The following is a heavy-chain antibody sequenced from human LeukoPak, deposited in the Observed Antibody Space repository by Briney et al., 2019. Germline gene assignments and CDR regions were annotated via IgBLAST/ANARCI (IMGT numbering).Heavy chain of an antibody. CDR3: ARGGTTSFQH. D-gene: IGHD4-11*01. CDR1: GYTFTSYD. J-gene: IGHJ1*01. V-gene: IGHV1-8*01. CDR2: MNPNSGNT. Sequence: GASVKVSCKASGYTFTSYDINWLRQASGQGLEWMGWMNPNSGNTGYAQKFQGRFTMTWDTSISTAYMELSSLRSEDTAVYYCARGGTTSFQHWGQGTLVTVSS.